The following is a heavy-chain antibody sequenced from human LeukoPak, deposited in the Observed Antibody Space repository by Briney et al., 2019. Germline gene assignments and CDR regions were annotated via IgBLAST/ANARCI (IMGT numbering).Heavy chain of an antibody. CDR2: IHYTGNT. Sequence: SETLSLTCNVSGVSINSGSYYWGWIRQPPGKGLEWIGSIHYTGNTHYNPPLKSRVTISVETSKNQFSLRLSSVTAAGTAVYYCTRDSYSYGFYVDYWGQGTLVTVSS. CDR1: GVSINSGSYY. V-gene: IGHV4-39*07. CDR3: TRDSYSYGFYVDY. D-gene: IGHD5-18*01. J-gene: IGHJ4*02.